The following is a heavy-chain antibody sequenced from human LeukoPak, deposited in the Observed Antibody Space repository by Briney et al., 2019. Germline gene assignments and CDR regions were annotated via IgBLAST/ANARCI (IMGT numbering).Heavy chain of an antibody. J-gene: IGHJ6*02. D-gene: IGHD3-22*01. CDR1: GYTFTSYG. V-gene: IGHV1-18*01. Sequence: ASVKVSCKASGYTFTSYGISWVRQAPGQGLEWMGWISAYNGNTNYAQKLQGRVTMTTDTSTSTAYIELRSLRSDDTAVYYCARDGTYYYDSSGPYTLRDGMDVWGQGTTVTVSS. CDR3: ARDGTYYYDSSGPYTLRDGMDV. CDR2: ISAYNGNT.